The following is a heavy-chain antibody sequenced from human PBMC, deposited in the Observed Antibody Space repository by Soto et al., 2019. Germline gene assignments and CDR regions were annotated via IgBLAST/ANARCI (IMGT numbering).Heavy chain of an antibody. CDR1: GGSISSGGYS. CDR3: ARGNVVPLDY. V-gene: IGHV4-30-2*01. CDR2: IYHSGSA. J-gene: IGHJ4*02. Sequence: SETLSLTCAVSGGSISSGGYSWSWIRQPPGKGLEWIGYIYHSGSAYYNPSLKSRVTISVDRSKNQFSLKLSSVTAADTAVYYCARGNVVPLDYWGQGTLVTVSS. D-gene: IGHD2-21*01.